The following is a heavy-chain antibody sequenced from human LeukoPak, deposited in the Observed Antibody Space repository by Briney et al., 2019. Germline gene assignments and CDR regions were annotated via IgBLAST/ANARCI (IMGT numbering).Heavy chain of an antibody. V-gene: IGHV3-23*01. CDR3: AKSPLNWNPGHY. Sequence: TGGSLRLSCAASGFTFSSYWMHWVRQAPGKGLVWVSAISGSGGSTYYADSVKGRFTISRDNSKNTLYLQMNSLRAEDTAVYYCAKSPLNWNPGHYWGQGTLVTVSS. J-gene: IGHJ4*02. CDR2: ISGSGGST. D-gene: IGHD1-1*01. CDR1: GFTFSSYW.